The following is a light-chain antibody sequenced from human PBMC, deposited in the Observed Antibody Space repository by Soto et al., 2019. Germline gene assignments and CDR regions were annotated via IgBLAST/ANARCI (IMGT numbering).Light chain of an antibody. J-gene: IGKJ1*01. CDR2: KSS. CDR3: QQYGA. CDR1: ASISSW. V-gene: IGKV1-5*03. Sequence: DIHMTQSRSSLSASVVDRVTITCRASASISSWLAWYQQQPGKAPKLLIYKSSILENGVPSRFSGGGSGTEFTLTISSLQPDDFATYYCQQYGAFGQGTKVDIK.